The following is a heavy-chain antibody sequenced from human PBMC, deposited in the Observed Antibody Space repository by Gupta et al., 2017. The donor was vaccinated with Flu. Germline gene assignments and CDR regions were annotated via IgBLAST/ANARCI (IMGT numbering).Heavy chain of an antibody. D-gene: IGHD2-15*01. Sequence: VRQVPGQGLEWVDRVNPNTGATHYAQKFQGRVTMTRDTSTKTAYMELSSLTSAGTAVYYCARPALAGHNWFDPWGQGTLVTVSS. CDR2: VNPNTGAT. CDR3: ARPALAGHNWFDP. V-gene: IGHV1-2*06. J-gene: IGHJ5*02.